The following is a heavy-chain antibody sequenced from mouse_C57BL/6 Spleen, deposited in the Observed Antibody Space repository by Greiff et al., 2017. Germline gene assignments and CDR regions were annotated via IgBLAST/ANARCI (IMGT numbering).Heavy chain of an antibody. Sequence: VQLQQPGTELVKPGASVKLSCKASGYTFTSYWMHWVKQRPGQGLEWIGNINPSNGGTNYNEKFKSKATLSVDKSSSTAYMQLSSLTSEESAVYYCAGEIYYDYGAIFYYAMDYWGQGTSDTVSS. V-gene: IGHV1-53*01. CDR3: AGEIYYDYGAIFYYAMDY. CDR1: GYTFTSYW. D-gene: IGHD2-4*01. CDR2: INPSNGGT. J-gene: IGHJ4*01.